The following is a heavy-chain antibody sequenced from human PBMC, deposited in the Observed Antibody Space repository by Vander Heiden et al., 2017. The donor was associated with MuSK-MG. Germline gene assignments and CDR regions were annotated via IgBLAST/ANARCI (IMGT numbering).Heavy chain of an antibody. CDR3: ASLADACTPTTCLDF. J-gene: IGHJ4*02. CDR2: INPYTGVT. V-gene: IGHV1-2*06. Sequence: QVQLVQSAAEVKKPGASLKVSCKASGYTFTDYYLRWVRQAPGQGLEWMGRINPYTGVTNSAQKFQSRITMTTDTSISTAYMELTRLTLYDTAVYYCASLADACTPTTCLDFWGRGTLVTVSS. D-gene: IGHD2-2*01. CDR1: GYTFTDYY.